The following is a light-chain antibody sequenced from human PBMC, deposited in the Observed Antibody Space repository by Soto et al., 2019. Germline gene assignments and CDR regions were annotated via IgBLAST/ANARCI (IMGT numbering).Light chain of an antibody. J-gene: IGKJ1*01. CDR1: QSVSGW. V-gene: IGKV1-5*01. CDR2: DAS. Sequence: DIQMTQSPSTLSASVGDSVTITCRASQSVSGWLAWYQQKPGKAPKLLIYDASSLQSGVPSRFSGGGSGTEFTLTIRSLQPDDFATYYCHQYDSYWTFGQGTRVVVK. CDR3: HQYDSYWT.